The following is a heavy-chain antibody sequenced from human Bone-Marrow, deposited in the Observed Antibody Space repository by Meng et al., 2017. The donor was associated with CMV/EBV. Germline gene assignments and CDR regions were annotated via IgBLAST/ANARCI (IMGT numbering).Heavy chain of an antibody. CDR2: ISAYNGNT. CDR1: GYTFTSYG. V-gene: IGHV1-18*01. D-gene: IGHD5-12*01. J-gene: IGHJ6*02. Sequence: ASVKVSCKASGYTFTSYGISWVRQAPGQGLEWMGWISAYNGNTNYAQKLQGRVTMTTDTSTSTAYMELRSLRSDDTAVYYCARSRSSSGYDWLYYYGMDVWGQGTTVTVSS. CDR3: ARSRSSSGYDWLYYYGMDV.